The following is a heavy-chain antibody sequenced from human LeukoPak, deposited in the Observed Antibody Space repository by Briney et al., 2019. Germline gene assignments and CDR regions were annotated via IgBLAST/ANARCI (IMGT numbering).Heavy chain of an antibody. D-gene: IGHD3-22*01. CDR3: ARVYYDSSGYSYAY. J-gene: IGHJ4*02. V-gene: IGHV1-2*02. CDR1: GYTFTGYY. CDR2: INPNSGGT. Sequence: ASVNVSCTASGYTFTGYYMHWVRQAPGQGLEWMGWINPNSGGTNYAQKFQGRVTMTRDTSISTAYMELSRLRSDDTAVYYCARVYYDSSGYSYAYWGQGTLVTVSS.